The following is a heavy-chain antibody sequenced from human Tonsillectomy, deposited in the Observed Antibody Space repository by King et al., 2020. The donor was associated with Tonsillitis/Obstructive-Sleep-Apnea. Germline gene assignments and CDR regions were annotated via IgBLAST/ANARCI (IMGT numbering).Heavy chain of an antibody. V-gene: IGHV3-11*05. CDR1: GFTFSDYS. Sequence: VQLVESGGGLVKPGGSLRLSCAASGFTFSDYSMTWIRQAPGKGLEWVSYISSSSSYTNYADSVKGRFTISRDNAKNSLYLQMNSLRAEDTAVYYCARGSRDAYYYYYMDGWGKGTTVTVSS. J-gene: IGHJ6*03. CDR3: ARGSRDAYYYYYMDG. CDR2: ISSSSSYT.